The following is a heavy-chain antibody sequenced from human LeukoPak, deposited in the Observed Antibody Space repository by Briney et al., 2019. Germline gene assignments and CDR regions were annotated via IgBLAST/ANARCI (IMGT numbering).Heavy chain of an antibody. J-gene: IGHJ3*02. D-gene: IGHD3-10*01. V-gene: IGHV3-30-3*01. CDR2: ISYDGSNK. Sequence: GRSLRLSCAASGFTFSSYAMHWVRQAPGKGLEWVAVISYDGSNKYYADSVKGRFTISRDNSKNTLYLQMNSLRAEDTAVYYCARDRTIRSAGSYYSGAFDIWGQGTMVTVSS. CDR3: ARDRTIRSAGSYYSGAFDI. CDR1: GFTFSSYA.